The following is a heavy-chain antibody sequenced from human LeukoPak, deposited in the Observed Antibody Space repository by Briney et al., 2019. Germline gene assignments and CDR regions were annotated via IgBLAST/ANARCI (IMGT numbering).Heavy chain of an antibody. CDR2: ISSSSSTI. Sequence: GGSLRLSCAASGFTFSSYSMNWVRQAPGKGLEWVSYISSSSSTIYYADSVKGRFTISRDNAKNSLYLQMNSLRDEDTAEYYCARGGDYYGSGSYSPWGQGTLVTVSS. CDR3: ARGGDYYGSGSYSP. D-gene: IGHD3-10*01. J-gene: IGHJ5*02. CDR1: GFTFSSYS. V-gene: IGHV3-48*02.